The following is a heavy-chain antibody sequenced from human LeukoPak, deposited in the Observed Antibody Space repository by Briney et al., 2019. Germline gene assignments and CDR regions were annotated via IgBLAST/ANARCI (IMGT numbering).Heavy chain of an antibody. V-gene: IGHV3-15*01. Sequence: PGGSLRLSCAGSGFTFSNAWMSWVRQAPGKGLEWVGRIKSKPAGGTIDYAAPVKGRFTISRDDSRNMVYLQMSSLKTEDTAVYYCTTVRGYYASGDWGQGTLVTVSS. CDR3: TTVRGYYASGD. J-gene: IGHJ4*02. D-gene: IGHD3-10*01. CDR1: GFTFSNAW. CDR2: IKSKPAGGTI.